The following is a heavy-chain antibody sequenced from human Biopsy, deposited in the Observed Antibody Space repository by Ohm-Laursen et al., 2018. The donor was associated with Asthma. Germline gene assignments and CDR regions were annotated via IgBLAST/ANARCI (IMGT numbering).Heavy chain of an antibody. CDR3: ARATSTWSQSGPHYFDH. CDR1: PGSINDYY. CDR2: VHSTGGT. Sequence: SDTLSLTCTVSPGSINDYYWNWIRQFPGKGLEWIDYVHSTGGTRFNPSLKSRLTISVDTSVDQVSLKLTSVTAADTAVYYCARATSTWSQSGPHYFDHWGQGTLVTVSS. V-gene: IGHV4-59*07. J-gene: IGHJ4*02. D-gene: IGHD6-13*01.